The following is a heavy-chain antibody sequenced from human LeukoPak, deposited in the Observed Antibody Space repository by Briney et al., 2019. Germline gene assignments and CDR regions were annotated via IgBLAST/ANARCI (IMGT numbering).Heavy chain of an antibody. D-gene: IGHD5-18*01. CDR2: ISGSGGST. J-gene: IGHJ4*02. CDR1: GFTVSSNY. CDR3: AKARAPGYSYGGLCFDY. V-gene: IGHV3-23*01. Sequence: PGGSLRLSCAASGFTVSSNYMSWVRQAPGKGLEWVSAISGSGGSTYYADSVRGRFTISRDNSKNMLYLQMNSLRAEDTAVYYCAKARAPGYSYGGLCFDYWGQGTLVTVSS.